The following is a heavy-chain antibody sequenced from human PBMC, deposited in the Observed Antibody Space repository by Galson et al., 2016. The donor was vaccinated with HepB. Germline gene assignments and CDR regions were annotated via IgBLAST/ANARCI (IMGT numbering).Heavy chain of an antibody. V-gene: IGHV3-15*01. CDR3: TRDSYTSSSRADY. J-gene: IGHJ4*02. CDR1: GFTFSNAW. D-gene: IGHD6-6*01. Sequence: LRLSCAASGFTFSNAWMSWVRQAPGKGLEWVGRIKRKTDGGTADYAAPVKGRFTILRDDSKNTLYLQMNSLKTEDTAVYYCTRDSYTSSSRADYWGQGTLVTVSS. CDR2: IKRKTDGGTA.